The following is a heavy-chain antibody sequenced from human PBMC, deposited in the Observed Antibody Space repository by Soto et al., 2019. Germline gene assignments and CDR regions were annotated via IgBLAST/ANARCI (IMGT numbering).Heavy chain of an antibody. J-gene: IGHJ1*01. Sequence: GGSLRLSCVASGFTFSDYAMTWVRQAPGKGLEWVSVISATGATTYYADSVRGRFTISRDNSKNTLNLQMNDLRVEDAAVIYCAKGRKSTEKDIAVMLAAASSIQHWGQGTLVTVSS. CDR1: GFTFSDYA. D-gene: IGHD2-15*01. CDR2: ISATGATT. CDR3: AKGRKSTEKDIAVMLAAASSIQH. V-gene: IGHV3-23*01.